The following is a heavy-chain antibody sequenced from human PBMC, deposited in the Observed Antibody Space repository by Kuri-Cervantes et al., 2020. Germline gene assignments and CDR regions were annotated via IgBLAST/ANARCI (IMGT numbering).Heavy chain of an antibody. CDR3: AKGPTIIAVAGEFDY. V-gene: IGHV3-48*01. CDR1: GFIFSSFD. CDR2: ITSSGGFM. Sequence: GGSLRLSCATSGFIFSSFDMHWVRQAPGKGLEWVSYITSSGGFMFYADSVKGRFTISRDNSKNTLYLQMNSLRAEDTAVYYCAKGPTIIAVAGEFDYWGQGTLVTVSS. J-gene: IGHJ4*02. D-gene: IGHD6-19*01.